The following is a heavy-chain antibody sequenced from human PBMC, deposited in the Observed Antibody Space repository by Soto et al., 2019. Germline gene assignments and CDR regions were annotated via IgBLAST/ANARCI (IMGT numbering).Heavy chain of an antibody. J-gene: IGHJ1*01. CDR2: IDYNGST. Sequence: ETLTLACTVYGGSSSSSSYYWGGIRQRPGKGLERIGSIDYNGSTYYNPSLNRRVTMAVDTSKNQYALKLSTLTAGDTAGEYDKTLQNNFTLWGQGPLVTLSS. CDR3: KTLQNNFTL. D-gene: IGHD1-1*01. V-gene: IGHV4-39*01. CDR1: GGSSSSSSYY.